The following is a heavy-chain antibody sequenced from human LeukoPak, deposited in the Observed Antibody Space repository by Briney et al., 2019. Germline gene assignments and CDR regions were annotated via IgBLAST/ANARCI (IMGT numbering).Heavy chain of an antibody. CDR3: ARESLIYYYDSSGYPVVFFDY. CDR1: GGSISSSSYY. V-gene: IGHV4-39*07. D-gene: IGHD3-22*01. Sequence: SETLSLTCTVSGGSISSSSYYWGWIRQPPGKGLEWIGSIYYSGSTYYNPSPKSRVTISVDTSKNQFSLKLSSVTAADTAVYYCARESLIYYYDSSGYPVVFFDYWGQGTLVTVSS. CDR2: IYYSGST. J-gene: IGHJ4*02.